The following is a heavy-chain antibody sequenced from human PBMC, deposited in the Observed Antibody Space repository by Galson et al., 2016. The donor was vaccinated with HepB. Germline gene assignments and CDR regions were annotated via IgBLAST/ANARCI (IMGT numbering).Heavy chain of an antibody. J-gene: IGHJ3*01. V-gene: IGHV4-4*02. D-gene: IGHD2-15*01. CDR1: GGSISSRNW. Sequence: SETLSLTCSVSGGSISSRNWWSWVRQSPGKGLEWIGEIFHSGDTSYNPSLKDRVTLSIDESRSQFSLELRSMTAADTALYFCARDCSGGSCPTGGYDVFDFWGQGTTVLVSS. CDR2: IFHSGDT. CDR3: ARDCSGGSCPTGGYDVFDF.